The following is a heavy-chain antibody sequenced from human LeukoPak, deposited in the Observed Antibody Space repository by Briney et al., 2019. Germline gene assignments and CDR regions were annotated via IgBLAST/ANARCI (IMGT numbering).Heavy chain of an antibody. CDR3: TRGKRWGLHAFDI. CDR2: IYYSGSA. V-gene: IGHV4-59*01. CDR1: GGSISSYY. J-gene: IGHJ3*02. D-gene: IGHD1-26*01. Sequence: PSETLSLTCTVSGGSISSYYWSWIRQPPGKGLEWIGYIYYSGSATYNPSLKSRVTISVDTSKAQFALKLNSVTGADPAVYYCTRGKRWGLHAFDIGGQGTMVTVSS.